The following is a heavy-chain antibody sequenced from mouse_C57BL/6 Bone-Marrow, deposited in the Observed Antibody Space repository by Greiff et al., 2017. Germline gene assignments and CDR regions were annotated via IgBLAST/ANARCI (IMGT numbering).Heavy chain of an antibody. D-gene: IGHD2-5*01. CDR2: IRSKSNNYAT. Sequence: EVQLLESGGGLVQPKGSLKLSCAASGFSFNTYAMNWVRQAPGKGLEWVARIRSKSNNYATYYADSVKDRFTISRDDSESMLYLQMNNLKTEETAMYYCVRAYYSNLYYFDYWGQGTTLTVSS. CDR1: GFSFNTYA. V-gene: IGHV10-1*01. J-gene: IGHJ2*01. CDR3: VRAYYSNLYYFDY.